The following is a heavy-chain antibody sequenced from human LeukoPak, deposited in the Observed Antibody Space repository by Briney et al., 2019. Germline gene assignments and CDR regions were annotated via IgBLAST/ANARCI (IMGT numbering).Heavy chain of an antibody. CDR1: GFTFSSYA. Sequence: GRSLRLSCAASGFTFSSYAMHWGRQAPGKGLEWVTIISYDVSNKYYADSVKGLFTIPRDNYKNPLYLQMNSLRTEVTAVYSCARGDKQLVFNRNKGGFDPWGQGTLVSVSS. J-gene: IGHJ5*02. CDR3: ARGDKQLVFNRNKGGFDP. D-gene: IGHD6-13*01. V-gene: IGHV3-30*04. CDR2: ISYDVSNK.